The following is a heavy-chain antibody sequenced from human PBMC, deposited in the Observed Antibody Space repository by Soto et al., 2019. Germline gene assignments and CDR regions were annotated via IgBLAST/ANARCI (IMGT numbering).Heavy chain of an antibody. V-gene: IGHV3-23*01. Sequence: EVQLLESGGGLVQPGGSLRLSCAASGFTFSSSAMSWVRQAPGKGLEWVSAISGSGGSTYYADSVKGRFTISRDNSKIPLYLHMNSLRAEDTAVYYCAKGYVLRYFDWFDYWGQGTLVTVSS. CDR1: GFTFSSSA. CDR2: ISGSGGST. J-gene: IGHJ4*02. CDR3: AKGYVLRYFDWFDY. D-gene: IGHD3-9*01.